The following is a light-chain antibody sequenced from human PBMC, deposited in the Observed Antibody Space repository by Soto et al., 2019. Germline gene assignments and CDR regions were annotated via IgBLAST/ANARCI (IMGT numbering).Light chain of an antibody. CDR3: QHRNDWPFT. V-gene: IGKV3-11*01. CDR2: DVS. CDR1: QSVTANY. Sequence: EVVLTQSPGTVSLSPGERATLSCRASQSVTANYLAWYQQKPGQAPRLLISDVSNRATGIPARFSGSGYGTDFTLTISSLEPEDFAVYYCQHRNDWPFTFGGGTKVEIK. J-gene: IGKJ4*01.